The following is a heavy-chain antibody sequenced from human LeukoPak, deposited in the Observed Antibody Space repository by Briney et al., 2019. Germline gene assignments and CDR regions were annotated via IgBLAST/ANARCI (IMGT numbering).Heavy chain of an antibody. CDR2: IIPILGIA. D-gene: IGHD3-22*01. CDR3: ARDYLTSYYYDSSGYPTGY. CDR1: GYTLTELS. J-gene: IGHJ4*02. V-gene: IGHV1-69*04. Sequence: SVKVSCKVSGYTLTELSMHWVRQAPGQGLEWMGRIIPILGIANYAQKFQGRVTTTADKSTSTAYMELSSLRSEDTAVYYCARDYLTSYYYDSSGYPTGYWGQGTLVTVSS.